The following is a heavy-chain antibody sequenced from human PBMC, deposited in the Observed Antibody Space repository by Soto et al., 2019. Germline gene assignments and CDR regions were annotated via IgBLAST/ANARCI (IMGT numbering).Heavy chain of an antibody. D-gene: IGHD6-19*01. CDR1: GFTFSSYA. V-gene: IGHV3-23*01. Sequence: GGSLRLSCAASGFTFSSYAMSWVRQAPGKGLEGVSAISGSCGSTYYAYSVKGPFTISRDNSKNTLYLQMNSLRAEDTAVYYCAASTKGGFCSSGWPHYFDNWGQGTLVTVSS. J-gene: IGHJ4*02. CDR3: AASTKGGFCSSGWPHYFDN. CDR2: ISGSCGST.